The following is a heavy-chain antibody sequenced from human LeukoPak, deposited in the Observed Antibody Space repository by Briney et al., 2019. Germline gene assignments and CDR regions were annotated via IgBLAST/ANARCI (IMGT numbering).Heavy chain of an antibody. CDR1: GGSISSGGYY. V-gene: IGHV4-31*03. CDR2: IYYSGST. CDR3: AAYRIVGTDGSDY. J-gene: IGHJ4*02. Sequence: SETLSLTCTVSGGSISSGGYYWNWIRQHPGKGLEWIGYIYYSGSTHYNPSLKSRVTISVDTSKNQFSLKLSSVTAADTAVYYCAAYRIVGTDGSDYWGQGTLVTVSS. D-gene: IGHD1-26*01.